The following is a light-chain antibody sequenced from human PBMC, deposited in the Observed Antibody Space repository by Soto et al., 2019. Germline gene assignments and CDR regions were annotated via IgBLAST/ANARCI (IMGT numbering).Light chain of an antibody. V-gene: IGLV2-14*01. J-gene: IGLJ3*02. CDR1: SSDVGGYHY. CDR2: EVS. CDR3: SSYTSSSPWV. Sequence: QSVLTQPASVSGSPGQSITISCTGTSSDVGGYHYFSWYQQHPGKPPKLMIYEVSNQPSGVSNRFSGSKSGNTASLTISGLQAEDEADYYCSSYTSSSPWVFGGGTKVTVL.